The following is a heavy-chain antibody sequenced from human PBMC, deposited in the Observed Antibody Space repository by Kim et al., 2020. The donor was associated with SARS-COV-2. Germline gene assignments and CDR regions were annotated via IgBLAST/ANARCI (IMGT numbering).Heavy chain of an antibody. D-gene: IGHD4-4*01. CDR3: AKDQKTTAQAPPVDWFDP. V-gene: IGHV3-23*01. Sequence: KGRFTISRDNSKNTLYLQMNSLRAEDTAVYYCAKDQKTTAQAPPVDWFDPWGQGTLVTVSS. J-gene: IGHJ5*02.